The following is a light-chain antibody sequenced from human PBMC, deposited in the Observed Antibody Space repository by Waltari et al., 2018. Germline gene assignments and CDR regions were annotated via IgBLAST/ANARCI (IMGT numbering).Light chain of an antibody. Sequence: QSVLTQPPSASGTPGQRVTIYCSGGRSNTGPPPVHWYQQLPGTAPHPLIYTNNHRPSGVPDRFSGSKSGTSASLAISGLQSEDEGAYYCAAWDDSLNGFYVFGTGTKVTVL. V-gene: IGLV1-44*01. CDR2: TNN. J-gene: IGLJ1*01. CDR3: AAWDDSLNGFYV. CDR1: RSNTGPPP.